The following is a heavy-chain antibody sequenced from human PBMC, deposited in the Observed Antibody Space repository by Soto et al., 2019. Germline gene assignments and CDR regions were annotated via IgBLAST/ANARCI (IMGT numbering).Heavy chain of an antibody. Sequence: ASVKLSCKDSGYTFTSYGISWVRQAPGQGLEWMGWISAYNGNTNYAQKLQGRVTMTTDASTSTAYMELRSLRSDDTAVYYCARQYYDILTAHYYKYVRGRRTTV. CDR3: ARQYYDILTAHYYKYV. V-gene: IGHV1-18*01. D-gene: IGHD3-9*01. CDR1: GYTFTSYG. CDR2: ISAYNGNT. J-gene: IGHJ6*03.